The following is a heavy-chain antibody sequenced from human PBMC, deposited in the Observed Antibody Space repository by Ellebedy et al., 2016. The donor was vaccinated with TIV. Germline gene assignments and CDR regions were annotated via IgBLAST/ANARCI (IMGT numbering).Heavy chain of an antibody. CDR3: AVNLDFLVHPPLDY. V-gene: IGHV3-30*03. Sequence: GESLKISCTASGFSFKTYGMHWVRQAPGKGLEWVGLISNDGGNSYHADSVKGRFSISRDNSKDTLYLQMDSLRAEDTALYFCAVNLDFLVHPPLDYWGQGIAVTVSS. D-gene: IGHD3/OR15-3a*01. CDR2: ISNDGGNS. J-gene: IGHJ4*02. CDR1: GFSFKTYG.